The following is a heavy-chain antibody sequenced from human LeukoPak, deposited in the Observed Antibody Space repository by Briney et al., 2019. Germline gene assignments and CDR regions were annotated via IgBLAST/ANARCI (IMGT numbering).Heavy chain of an antibody. Sequence: GGSLRLSCAAPGFIFNKAWMNWVRQAPGKGPEWVGRIKSNNDGGTTDYASPVEGRFIISRDDSKNTIYLQMNRLIIDDTAIYYCSPVMVEDRGFWGQGTLVTVSS. CDR3: SPVMVEDRGF. J-gene: IGHJ4*02. CDR1: GFIFNKAW. CDR2: IKSNNDGGTT. D-gene: IGHD2-15*01. V-gene: IGHV3-15*01.